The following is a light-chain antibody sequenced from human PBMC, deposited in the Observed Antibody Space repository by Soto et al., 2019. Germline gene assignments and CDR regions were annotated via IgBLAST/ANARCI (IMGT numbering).Light chain of an antibody. V-gene: IGLV2-11*01. CDR3: CSYAGTYIEV. CDR1: SSDVGRYNY. Sequence: QSALAQPRSVSGSPGQSVTVSCTGTSSDVGRYNYVSWYQHHPGKAPKLMIYDVSARPSGVPDRFSGSKSGNTASLTISGLQADDGAEYYCCSYAGTYIEVFGTGTKVTVL. CDR2: DVS. J-gene: IGLJ1*01.